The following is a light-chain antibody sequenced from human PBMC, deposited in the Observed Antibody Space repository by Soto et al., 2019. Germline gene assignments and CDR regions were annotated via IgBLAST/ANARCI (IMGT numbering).Light chain of an antibody. J-gene: IGKJ1*01. Sequence: IQMNQSPSTLSATEGDRVPLTFRASESVSGWLAWYQQKPGKAPKLLISKVSTLETGVPSRCSGSGSETEFTLTIGSLQPDDFATYYCQQYNYSGTFGQGTKVDI. V-gene: IGKV1-5*03. CDR2: KVS. CDR3: QQYNYSGT. CDR1: ESVSGW.